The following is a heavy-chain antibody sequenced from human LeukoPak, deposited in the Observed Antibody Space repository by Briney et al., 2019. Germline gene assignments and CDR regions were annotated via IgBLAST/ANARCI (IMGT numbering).Heavy chain of an antibody. Sequence: GGSLRLSCAASGFTFSGSAMHWVRQASGKGLEWVGRIRSKANSYATAYAASVKGRFTISRDDSKNTAYRQMNSLKTEDTAVYYCKTGIRTDFDYWGQGTLVTVSS. CDR3: KTGIRTDFDY. V-gene: IGHV3-73*01. J-gene: IGHJ4*02. CDR2: IRSKANSYAT. D-gene: IGHD1-14*01. CDR1: GFTFSGSA.